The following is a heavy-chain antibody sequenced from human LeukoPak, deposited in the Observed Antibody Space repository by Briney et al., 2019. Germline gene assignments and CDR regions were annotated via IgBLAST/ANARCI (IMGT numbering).Heavy chain of an antibody. CDR1: GYTFTGYY. D-gene: IGHD3-3*01. CDR2: INPISGGT. CDR3: ARVLEYYDFWSGYSITPGNYGMDV. V-gene: IGHV1-2*02. J-gene: IGHJ6*02. Sequence: ASVKVSCKASGYTFTGYYMHWVRQAPGQGLEWLGWINPISGGTNYAQNFQGRVTMTSDTSISTAYMELDRLRSGDTAVYYCARVLEYYDFWSGYSITPGNYGMDVWGQGTTVTVSS.